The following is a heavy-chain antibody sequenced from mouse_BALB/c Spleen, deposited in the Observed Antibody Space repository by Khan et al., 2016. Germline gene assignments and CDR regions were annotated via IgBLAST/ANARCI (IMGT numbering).Heavy chain of an antibody. J-gene: IGHJ2*01. D-gene: IGHD4-1*01. CDR3: TRHWGGFDY. V-gene: IGHV6-6*01. CDR2: IRNKPNNHAT. Sequence: EVKLEESGGGLVQPGGSMKLSCAASGFTFSDAWMDWVRQSPEKGLEWVAEIRNKPNNHATYYAESVKGRFTISSDDSKSSVYLQMNSLRAEDTGIYYCTRHWGGFDYWGQGTTLTVSS. CDR1: GFTFSDAW.